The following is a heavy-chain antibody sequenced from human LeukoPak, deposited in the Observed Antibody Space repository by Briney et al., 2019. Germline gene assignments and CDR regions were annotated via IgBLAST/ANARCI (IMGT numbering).Heavy chain of an antibody. D-gene: IGHD3-3*01. CDR1: GYTFTGYY. V-gene: IGHV1-2*02. J-gene: IGHJ5*02. Sequence: ASVKVSCKASGYTFTGYYMHWVRQAPGQGLEWMGWINPNSGGTNYAQKFQGRVTMTRDTSISTAYMELSRLRSDDTAVYYCARDYGVTIFGVVIPANWFDPWGQGTLVTVSS. CDR3: ARDYGVTIFGVVIPANWFDP. CDR2: INPNSGGT.